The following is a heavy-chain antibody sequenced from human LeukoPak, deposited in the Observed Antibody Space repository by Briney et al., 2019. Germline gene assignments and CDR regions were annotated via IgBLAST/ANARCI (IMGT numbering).Heavy chain of an antibody. CDR2: ISSGGTFV. CDR1: GFTFSSYT. D-gene: IGHD2-21*01. J-gene: IGHJ4*02. V-gene: IGHV3-21*01. CDR3: ATLGCAGENCPRAGRALGGY. Sequence: GGSLRLSCTGSGFTFSSYTLHWVRQAPGKELEWVSSISSGGTFVFYADSVTGRFTISRDNAGKVLYLQMDSLRAEDTAVYYCATLGCAGENCPRAGRALGGYWGQGSLVSVS.